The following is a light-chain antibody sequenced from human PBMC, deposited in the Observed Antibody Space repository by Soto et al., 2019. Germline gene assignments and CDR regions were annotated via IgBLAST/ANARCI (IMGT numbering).Light chain of an antibody. CDR2: WAS. V-gene: IGKV4-1*01. Sequence: DVGMTQSPDSLAVSLGERATINCKSSQSVLYSSNNKNYLAWYQQKPGQPPKLLIYWASTRESGVPDRFSGSGSGTDFTLTISSLQAEDVAVYYCQQYYSTPPLTFGGGTKVEIK. CDR3: QQYYSTPPLT. CDR1: QSVLYSSNNKNY. J-gene: IGKJ4*01.